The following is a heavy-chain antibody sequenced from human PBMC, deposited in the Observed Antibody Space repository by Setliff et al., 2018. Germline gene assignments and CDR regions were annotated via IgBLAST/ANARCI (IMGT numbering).Heavy chain of an antibody. D-gene: IGHD2-21*01. V-gene: IGHV3-49*04. J-gene: IGHJ4*02. Sequence: SLRLSCSASGFTFDDYTMTWVSQAPGKGLGWVAFIRSNIYGPTIEYAASVKGRFIISRDDSKGTTYLQMSSLRADDTAVYFCSRLSSEKSAYSGPFLDYWGQGTQVTVSS. CDR1: GFTFDDYT. CDR2: IRSNIYGPTI. CDR3: SRLSSEKSAYSGPFLDY.